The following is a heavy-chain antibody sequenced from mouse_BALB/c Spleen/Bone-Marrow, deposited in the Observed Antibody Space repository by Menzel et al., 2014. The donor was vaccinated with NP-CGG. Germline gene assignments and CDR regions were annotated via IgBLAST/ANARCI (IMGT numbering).Heavy chain of an antibody. Sequence: EVQLQESGAEFVGSGASVKLSCTASGFNIKDYYMHWVKQRPEQGLEWIGWIDPENGDTEYAPKFQGKATMTADTSSNTAYLQLSSLTSEDTAVYYCSLYGYDEKSAYWGQGTLVTVSA. CDR1: GFNIKDYY. CDR3: SLYGYDEKSAY. V-gene: IGHV14-4*02. J-gene: IGHJ3*01. CDR2: IDPENGDT. D-gene: IGHD2-2*01.